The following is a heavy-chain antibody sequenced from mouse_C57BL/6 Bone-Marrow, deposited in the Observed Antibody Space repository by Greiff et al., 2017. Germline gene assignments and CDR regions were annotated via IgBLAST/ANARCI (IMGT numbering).Heavy chain of an antibody. CDR1: GFTFSSYG. J-gene: IGHJ2*01. V-gene: IGHV5-6*01. CDR2: ISSGGSYT. D-gene: IGHD2-5*01. CDR3: ARCIVTSSLLDY. Sequence: EVHLVESGGDLVKPGGSLKLSCAASGFTFSSYGMSWVRQTPDKRLEWVATISSGGSYTYYPDSVKGRFTISRDNAKNTLYLQMSSLKSEDTAMYYCARCIVTSSLLDYWGQGTTLTVAS.